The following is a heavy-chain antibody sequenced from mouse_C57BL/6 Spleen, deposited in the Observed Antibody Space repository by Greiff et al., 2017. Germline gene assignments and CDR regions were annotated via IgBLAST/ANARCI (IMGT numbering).Heavy chain of an antibody. J-gene: IGHJ1*03. D-gene: IGHD1-1*01. CDR1: GYTFTSYW. CDR3: ARQGGSSYWYFDG. V-gene: IGHV1-64*01. CDR2: IHPNSGST. Sequence: QVQLQQPGAELVKPGASVKLSCKASGYTFTSYWMHWVKQRPGQGLEWIGMIHPNSGSTNYNEKFKSKATLTVDKSSSTAYMQLSSLTSEDSAVYYCARQGGSSYWYFDGWGTGTTVTVSS.